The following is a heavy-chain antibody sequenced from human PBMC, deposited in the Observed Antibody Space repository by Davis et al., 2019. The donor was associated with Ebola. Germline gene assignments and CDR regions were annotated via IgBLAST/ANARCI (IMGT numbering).Heavy chain of an antibody. D-gene: IGHD6-6*01. Sequence: GESLKISCAASGFTFSDYSMSWIRQAPGKGLEWVSYISTSGSTMYYADSVKGRFTISRDNAKNSLYLQMNTLKTEDTAVYYCATDIPTRPDKVDYWGQGTLVTVSS. CDR1: GFTFSDYS. V-gene: IGHV3-11*01. J-gene: IGHJ4*02. CDR2: ISTSGSTM. CDR3: ATDIPTRPDKVDY.